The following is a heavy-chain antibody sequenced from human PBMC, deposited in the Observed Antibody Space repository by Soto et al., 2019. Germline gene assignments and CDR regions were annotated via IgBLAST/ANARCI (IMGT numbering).Heavy chain of an antibody. V-gene: IGHV3-23*01. CDR1: GFTFNAYA. D-gene: IGHD4-4*01. CDR2: IGGSGGNR. J-gene: IGHJ4*02. CDR3: ARVASDYINSVDH. Sequence: EVQLLESGGGLVQPGGSLRLSCAASGFTFNAYAMTWVRQAPGKGLEWVSAIGGSGGNRYYAASVKGRFTISRDNSKDTVDRQMNRLRVDDTAVYYCARVASDYINSVDHWGQGILVTVSS.